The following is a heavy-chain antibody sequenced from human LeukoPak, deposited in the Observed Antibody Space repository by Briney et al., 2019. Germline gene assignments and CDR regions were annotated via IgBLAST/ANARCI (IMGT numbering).Heavy chain of an antibody. D-gene: IGHD3-9*01. V-gene: IGHV4-34*01. CDR2: INHSGST. CDR3: ARTGYYYGMDV. J-gene: IGHJ6*02. CDR1: GGSFSGYY. Sequence: PSETLSLTCAVYGGSFSGYYWSWIRQPPGKGLEWIGEINHSGSTNYNPPLKSRVTISVDTSKNQFSLKLSSVTAADTAVYYCARTGYYYGMDVWGQGTTVTVSS.